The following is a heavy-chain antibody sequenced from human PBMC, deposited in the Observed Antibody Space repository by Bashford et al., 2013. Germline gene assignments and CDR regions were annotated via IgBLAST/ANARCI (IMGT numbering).Heavy chain of an antibody. Sequence: RPLLYSSETPVPSPCTVSGGSISSGGYYWSWIRQHPGKGLEWIGYIYYSGSTYYNPSLKSRVTISVDTSKNQFSLKLSSVTAADTAVYYCAGEDEDYGGKIWGQGTLVTVSS. CDR3: AGEDEDYGGKI. CDR2: IYYSGST. CDR1: GGSISSGGYY. D-gene: IGHD4-23*01. V-gene: IGHV4-31*03. J-gene: IGHJ4*02.